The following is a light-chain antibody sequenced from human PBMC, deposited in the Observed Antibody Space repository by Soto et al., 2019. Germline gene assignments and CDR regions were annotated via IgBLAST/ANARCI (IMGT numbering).Light chain of an antibody. V-gene: IGLV4-69*01. CDR1: SGHSSYA. CDR2: LNSDGSH. Sequence: QPVLTQSPSASASLGASVKLTCTLSSGHSSYAIAWHQQQPEKGPRYLMKLNSDGSHSKGDGIPDRFSGSSSGAERYLTISSLQSEEEADSYCQTWGTGLLVFGGGTKLTVL. CDR3: QTWGTGLLV. J-gene: IGLJ3*02.